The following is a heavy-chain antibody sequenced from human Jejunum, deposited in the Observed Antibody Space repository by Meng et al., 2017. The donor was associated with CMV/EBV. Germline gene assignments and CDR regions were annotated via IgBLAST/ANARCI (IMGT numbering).Heavy chain of an antibody. Sequence: FTFNTDAMDWVRQAPGKGLECVAIISFNGRNQYYADSVKGRFTVSRDDSKNTVYLEMNDLRPEDTAVYFCARQQGYFDSTMAYFDSWGQGALVTVSS. CDR2: ISFNGRNQ. V-gene: IGHV3-30*01. CDR3: ARQQGYFDSTMAYFDS. CDR1: FTFNTDA. D-gene: IGHD3-22*01. J-gene: IGHJ4*02.